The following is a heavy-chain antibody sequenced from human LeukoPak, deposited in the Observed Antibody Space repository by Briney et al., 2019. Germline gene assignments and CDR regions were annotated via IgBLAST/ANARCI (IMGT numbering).Heavy chain of an antibody. CDR1: GGSISSGGYY. V-gene: IGHV4-31*03. CDR2: IYYSGST. Sequence: ASETLSLTCTVSGGSISSGGYYWSWIRQHPGRGLEWIVYIYYSGSTYYNPSLKSRVTISVDTSKNQFSLKLSSVTAADTAVYYCARVGGGLRSHFDYWGQGTLVTVSS. J-gene: IGHJ4*02. CDR3: ARVGGGLRSHFDY. D-gene: IGHD5-12*01.